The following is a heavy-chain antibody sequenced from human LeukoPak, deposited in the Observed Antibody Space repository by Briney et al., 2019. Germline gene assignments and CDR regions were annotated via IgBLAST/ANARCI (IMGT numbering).Heavy chain of an antibody. CDR2: INPNSGGT. D-gene: IGHD3-16*02. V-gene: IGHV1-2*02. CDR1: GYTLTELS. Sequence: ASVKVSCKVSGYTLTELSMHWVRQAPGQGLEWMGWINPNSGGTNYAQKFQGRVTMTRDTSISTAYMELSRLRSDDTAVYYCAREVMITFGGVIAFIDWFDPWGQGTLVTVSS. CDR3: AREVMITFGGVIAFIDWFDP. J-gene: IGHJ5*02.